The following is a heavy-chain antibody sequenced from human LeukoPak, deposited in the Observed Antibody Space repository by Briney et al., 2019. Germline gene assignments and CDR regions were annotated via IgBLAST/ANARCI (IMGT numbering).Heavy chain of an antibody. CDR2: ISGSCGST. CDR1: GFTFSSYA. Sequence: GESLRLSCAASGFTFSSYAVSWVRQAPAKGREWVSSISGSCGSTYYEDSVKCRFNISRDNSKNTLYLEMNSLRAEDTAVYYCAKGIAVDVYYYYMDVWGKGTTVPVSS. J-gene: IGHJ6*03. CDR3: AKGIAVDVYYYYMDV. V-gene: IGHV3-23*01. D-gene: IGHD6-19*01.